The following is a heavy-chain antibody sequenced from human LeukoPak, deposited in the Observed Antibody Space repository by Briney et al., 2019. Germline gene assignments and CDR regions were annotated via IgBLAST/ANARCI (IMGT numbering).Heavy chain of an antibody. CDR1: GYSMSSGYY. J-gene: IGHJ4*02. CDR3: ASRSSYDTLFDH. Sequence: PSETLSLTCTVSGYSMSSGYYWGWIRQPPERGLEWIGTIYHTGTTYYNPSLKSRVTMSVDTSKNQFSLKLRSVSAADTAVYYCASRSSYDTLFDHWGQGTLVTVSS. V-gene: IGHV4-38-2*02. CDR2: IYHTGTT. D-gene: IGHD3-3*01.